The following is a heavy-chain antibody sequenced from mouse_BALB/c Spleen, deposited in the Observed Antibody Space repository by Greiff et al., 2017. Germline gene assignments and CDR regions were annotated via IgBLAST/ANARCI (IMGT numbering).Heavy chain of an antibody. D-gene: IGHD1-1*01. J-gene: IGHJ3*01. CDR3: ARGYGTPAWFAY. Sequence: LQESGAELAKPGASVKMSCKASGYTFTSYWMHWVKQRPGQGLEWIGYINPSTGYTEYNQKFKDKATLTADKSSSTAYMQLSSLTSEDSAVYYCARGYGTPAWFAYWGQGTLVTVSA. CDR2: INPSTGYT. V-gene: IGHV1-7*01. CDR1: GYTFTSYW.